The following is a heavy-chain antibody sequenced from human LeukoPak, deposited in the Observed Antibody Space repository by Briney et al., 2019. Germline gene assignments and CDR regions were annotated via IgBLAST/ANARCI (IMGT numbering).Heavy chain of an antibody. D-gene: IGHD3-22*01. CDR1: GGSISSGGYY. J-gene: IGHJ1*01. CDR2: IYYSGST. Sequence: SQTLSLTCIVSGGSISSGGYYWSWIRQHPGKGLEWLGYIYYSGSTYYNPSLKSRLTISVDTSKNQFSLRLRSVTAADTAVYYCGRVNGYYYDNSGYYSGYFQHWGQGTLVTVSS. V-gene: IGHV4-31*03. CDR3: GRVNGYYYDNSGYYSGYFQH.